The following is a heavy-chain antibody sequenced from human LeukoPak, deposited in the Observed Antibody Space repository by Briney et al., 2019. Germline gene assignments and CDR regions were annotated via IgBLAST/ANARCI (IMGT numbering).Heavy chain of an antibody. Sequence: GASVKVSCKASGYTFTAYYLHWVRQAPGQGLEWMGWINPNSGNTGYAQKFQGRVTITRNTSISTAYMELSSLRSEDTAVYYCARARPTFPIRGYCSGGSCYSGYYYYYMDVWGEGTTVTVSS. CDR2: INPNSGNT. V-gene: IGHV1-8*03. CDR3: ARARPTFPIRGYCSGGSCYSGYYYYYMDV. J-gene: IGHJ6*03. CDR1: GYTFTAYY. D-gene: IGHD2-15*01.